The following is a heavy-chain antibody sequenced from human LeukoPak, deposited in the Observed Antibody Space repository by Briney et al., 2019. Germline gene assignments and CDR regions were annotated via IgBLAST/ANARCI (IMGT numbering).Heavy chain of an antibody. CDR2: ISGSGGST. J-gene: IGHJ4*02. CDR1: GFTFSTYA. Sequence: PGGSLRLSCAVSGFTFSTYAMNWVRQAPGKGLEWVSVISGSGGSTYYADSVKGRFTISRDNSKNTLYLQMNSLTVEDTAVYYCAKGTTGMAPRGYLDDWGQGTLVTVSS. D-gene: IGHD5-18*01. CDR3: AKGTTGMAPRGYLDD. V-gene: IGHV3-23*01.